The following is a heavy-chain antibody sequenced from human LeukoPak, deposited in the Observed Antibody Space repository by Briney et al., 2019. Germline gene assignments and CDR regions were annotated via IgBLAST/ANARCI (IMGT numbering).Heavy chain of an antibody. Sequence: ASVKVSCKASGYTFTGYYMHWVRQAPGQGLEWMGWINPNSGGTNYAQKFQGRVTMTRDTSISTAYMELSRLRSDDTAVYYCARVKDHRGIAVAGSDYWGQGTLVTVSS. J-gene: IGHJ4*02. D-gene: IGHD6-13*01. CDR2: INPNSGGT. V-gene: IGHV1-2*02. CDR1: GYTFTGYY. CDR3: ARVKDHRGIAVAGSDY.